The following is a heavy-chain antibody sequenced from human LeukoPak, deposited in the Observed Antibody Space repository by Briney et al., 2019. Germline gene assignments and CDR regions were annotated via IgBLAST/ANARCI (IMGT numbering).Heavy chain of an antibody. D-gene: IGHD6-13*01. CDR1: GFTFSSYA. CDR2: ISGSGGST. J-gene: IGHJ6*03. V-gene: IGHV3-23*01. CDR3: AKDLVYSSSWPEGQYYYYMDV. Sequence: GGSLRLSCAASGFTFSSYAMSWVRQAPGKGLEWVAAISGSGGSTYYADSVKGRFTISRDNSKTTLYLQMNSLRAEDTAVYYCAKDLVYSSSWPEGQYYYYMDVWGKGTTVTVSS.